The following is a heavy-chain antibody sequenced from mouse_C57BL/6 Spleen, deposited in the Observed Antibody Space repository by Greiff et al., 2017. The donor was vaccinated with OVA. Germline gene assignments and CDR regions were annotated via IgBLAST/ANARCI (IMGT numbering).Heavy chain of an antibody. Sequence: EVKLVESGGGLVQPGGSLKLSCAASGFTFSDYYMYWVRQTPEKRLEWVAYISNGGGSTYYPDTVKGRFTISRDNAKNTLYLQMSRLKSEDTAMYYCARRAGDYESFDYWGQGTTLTVSS. CDR3: ARRAGDYESFDY. CDR2: ISNGGGST. J-gene: IGHJ2*01. CDR1: GFTFSDYY. V-gene: IGHV5-12*01. D-gene: IGHD2-4*01.